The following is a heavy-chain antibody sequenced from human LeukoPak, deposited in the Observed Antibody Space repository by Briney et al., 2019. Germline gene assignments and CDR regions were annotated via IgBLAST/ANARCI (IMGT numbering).Heavy chain of an antibody. CDR2: IIPILGIA. D-gene: IGHD6-19*01. CDR1: GGTFSSYA. V-gene: IGHV1-69*04. J-gene: IGHJ4*02. Sequence: SVKVSCKASGGTFSSYAISWVRQAPGQGLEWMGRIIPILGIANYAQKFQGRVTITADKSTSTAYMELSSLISEDTAVYYCARARIAVAGTGDYWGQGTLVTVSS. CDR3: ARARIAVAGTGDY.